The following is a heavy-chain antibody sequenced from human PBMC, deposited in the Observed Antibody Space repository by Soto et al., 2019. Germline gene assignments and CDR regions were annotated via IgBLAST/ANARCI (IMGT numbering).Heavy chain of an antibody. CDR2: IRNKANSYTT. CDR3: ARDAGPQKHGDLDF. CDR1: GFTFSDHY. Sequence: PGGSLRLSCAASGFTFSDHYMDWVRQAPGRGLEWVSRIRNKANSYTTEYAAPVKGRFTISRDDSKNSLYLQMNSLETEDTAVYYCARDAGPQKHGDLDFWGQGTLVTVSS. D-gene: IGHD4-17*01. V-gene: IGHV3-72*01. J-gene: IGHJ4*02.